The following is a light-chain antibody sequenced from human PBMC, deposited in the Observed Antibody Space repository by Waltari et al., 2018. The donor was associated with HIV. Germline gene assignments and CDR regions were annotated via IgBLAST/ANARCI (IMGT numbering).Light chain of an antibody. J-gene: IGLJ3*02. CDR2: DAN. CDR1: SSDIATY. Sequence: QSALTQPASVSGSLGQSITISCIGTSSDIATYVSWYQHHPDNAPRLVIYDANTRPSGIPLRFPGSKSGNTASLTISGLQAEDEADYYCASYTRTSTVVFGGGTKVTVL. V-gene: IGLV2-14*01. CDR3: ASYTRTSTVV.